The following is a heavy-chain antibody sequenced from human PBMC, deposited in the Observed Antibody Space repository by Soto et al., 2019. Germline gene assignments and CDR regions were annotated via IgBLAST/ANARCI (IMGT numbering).Heavy chain of an antibody. J-gene: IGHJ4*02. V-gene: IGHV4-61*01. CDR3: ARDIRGYSRAFDY. D-gene: IGHD5-18*01. CDR2: IYYTGNT. CDR1: GGSVSSASYY. Sequence: SETLSLTCTVSGGSVSSASYYWTWIRQPPGKGLEWIGYIYYTGNTNYNPSLKSRVTISVDTSKNQFSLKLTSVTAADTAVYYCARDIRGYSRAFDYWGQGTLVTVSS.